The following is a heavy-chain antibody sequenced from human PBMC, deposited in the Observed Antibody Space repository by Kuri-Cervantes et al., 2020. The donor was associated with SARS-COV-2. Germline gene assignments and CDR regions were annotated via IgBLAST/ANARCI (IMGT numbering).Heavy chain of an antibody. D-gene: IGHD4-11*01. CDR1: GGSISSSSYY. J-gene: IGHJ4*02. Sequence: ESLKISCTVSGGSISSSSYYWGWIRQPPGKGLERIGYIYYSGSTNYNPSLKSRVTISVDTSKNQISLKLNSVTAADTAVYFCARAGAVVTTGGLDYWGQGTRVTVSS. CDR3: ARAGAVVTTGGLDY. CDR2: IYYSGST. V-gene: IGHV4-61*05.